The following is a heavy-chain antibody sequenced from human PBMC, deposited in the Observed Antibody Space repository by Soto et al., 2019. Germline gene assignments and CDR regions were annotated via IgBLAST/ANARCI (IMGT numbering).Heavy chain of an antibody. CDR3: AKYMKWGGMTTIHYFDS. CDR1: GFTADDYA. J-gene: IGHJ4*02. V-gene: IGHV3-9*02. Sequence: EVQLVESGGGLVQPGRSLRLSCVASGFTADDYAMHWVRQAPGKGLEWVSGISSNSDTIDYADSVKGRFTISRDNAKNSLFLQMISLRPEDTAVYYCAKYMKWGGMTTIHYFDSWGQGTLVTVSS. D-gene: IGHD4-17*01. CDR2: ISSNSDTI.